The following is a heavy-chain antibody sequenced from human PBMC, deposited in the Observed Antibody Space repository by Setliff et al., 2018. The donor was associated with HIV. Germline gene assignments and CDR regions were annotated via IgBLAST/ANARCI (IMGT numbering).Heavy chain of an antibody. CDR1: GLKLSFSFAW. CDR2: IKRKSDGGTA. V-gene: IGHV3-15*01. CDR3: AREDRIAPATRNYYYFGMDV. Sequence: PGGSLRLSCTASGLKLSFSFAWLSWVRQVPGKGLEWVGRIKRKSDGGTADYGAPVQGRFTISRDDSKNSLYLQMNSLKTEDTAMYYCAREDRIAPATRNYYYFGMDVWGQGTTVTVSS. D-gene: IGHD6-13*01. J-gene: IGHJ6*02.